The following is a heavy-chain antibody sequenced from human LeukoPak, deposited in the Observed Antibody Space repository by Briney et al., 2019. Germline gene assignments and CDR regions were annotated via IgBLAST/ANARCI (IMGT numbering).Heavy chain of an antibody. J-gene: IGHJ6*04. V-gene: IGHV3-23*01. CDR2: ISGSGVNT. CDR3: AELGITMIGGV. Sequence: PGGSLRLSCAASGFTFSNYAMSWVRQAPGKGLEWVSAISGSGVNTFYADSVKGRFTISRDNSKNTLYLQMNSLRVEDTAVYYCAELGITMIGGVWGKGTTVTISS. D-gene: IGHD3-10*02. CDR1: GFTFSNYA.